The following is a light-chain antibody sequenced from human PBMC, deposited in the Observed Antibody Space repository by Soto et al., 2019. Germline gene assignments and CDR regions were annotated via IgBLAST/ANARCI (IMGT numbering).Light chain of an antibody. CDR3: QQRSNWPPIT. CDR1: QSVSSY. V-gene: IGKV3-11*01. CDR2: DAS. J-gene: IGKJ5*01. Sequence: EIVLTQAPAILSLSPGERATLSCRASQSVSSYLAWYQQKPGQAPRLLIYDASNRATGIPARFSGSGSGTDFTLTISSLFPEDLEVYYCQQRSNWPPITFGQGTRLEV.